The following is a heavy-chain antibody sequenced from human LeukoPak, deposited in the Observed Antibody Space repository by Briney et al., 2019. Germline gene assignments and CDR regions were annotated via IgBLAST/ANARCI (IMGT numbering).Heavy chain of an antibody. J-gene: IGHJ4*02. Sequence: ASVKVSCKASGYTFTGYYMHWVRQAPGQGLEWLGWISAYNGNTNYAQKLQGRVTMTTDTSTSTAYMELRSLRSDDTAVYYCARDLVGAPYYFDYWGQGTLVTVSS. CDR1: GYTFTGYY. D-gene: IGHD1-26*01. CDR3: ARDLVGAPYYFDY. V-gene: IGHV1-18*04. CDR2: ISAYNGNT.